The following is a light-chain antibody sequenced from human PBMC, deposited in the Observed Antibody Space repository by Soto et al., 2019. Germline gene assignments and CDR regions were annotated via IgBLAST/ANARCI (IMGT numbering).Light chain of an antibody. Sequence: QSALTQPASVSGSPGQSITISCTGTSSDVGGYEFVSWYQQHPGKAPKLMIYEVSNRPSGVSSRSSGSKSGNTASLTISGLQAEDEADYYCGSYTGSIYVFGTGTKVTVL. CDR1: SSDVGGYEF. CDR3: GSYTGSIYV. J-gene: IGLJ1*01. V-gene: IGLV2-14*01. CDR2: EVS.